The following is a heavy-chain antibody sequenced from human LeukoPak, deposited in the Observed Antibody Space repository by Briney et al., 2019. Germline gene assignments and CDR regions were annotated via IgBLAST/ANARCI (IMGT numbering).Heavy chain of an antibody. CDR2: ISHSGST. D-gene: IGHD6-19*01. CDR3: ARLGWLVRSLDY. V-gene: IGHV4-34*01. Sequence: SETLSLTCAVYGGSFSGYYWSWIRQPPGKGLEWIGEISHSGSTNYNPSLKSRVTISVDTSKNQFSLKLSSVTAADTAVYYCARLGWLVRSLDYWGQGTLVTVSS. J-gene: IGHJ4*02. CDR1: GGSFSGYY.